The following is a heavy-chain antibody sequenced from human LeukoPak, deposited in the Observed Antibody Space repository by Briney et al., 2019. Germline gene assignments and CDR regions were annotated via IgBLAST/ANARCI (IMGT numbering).Heavy chain of an antibody. D-gene: IGHD6-13*01. CDR3: AGTARQPYSNTGAPDAFDI. J-gene: IGHJ3*02. V-gene: IGHV4-30-4*08. Sequence: SQTLSLTCTVSGGSISSGDYYWSRIRQPPGKGLEWIGYIYYSGSTYYNPSLKSRVTISVDTSKNQFSLKLSSVTAADTAVYYCAGTARQPYSNTGAPDAFDIWGQGTMVTVSS. CDR2: IYYSGST. CDR1: GGSISSGDYY.